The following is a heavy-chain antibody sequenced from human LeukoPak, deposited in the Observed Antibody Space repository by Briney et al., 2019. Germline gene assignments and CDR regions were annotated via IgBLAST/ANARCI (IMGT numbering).Heavy chain of an antibody. CDR2: INWNGGST. CDR1: GFTFDDYG. D-gene: IGHD3-22*01. V-gene: IGHV3-20*04. J-gene: IGHJ4*02. CDR3: ARHPYYYDSSGYYYGSSPDY. Sequence: WGSLRLSCAASGFTFDDYGMSWVRQAPGKGLEWVSGINWNGGSTGYADSVKGRFTISRDNAKNSLYLQMNSLRAEDTALYYCARHPYYYDSSGYYYGSSPDYWGQGTLVTVSS.